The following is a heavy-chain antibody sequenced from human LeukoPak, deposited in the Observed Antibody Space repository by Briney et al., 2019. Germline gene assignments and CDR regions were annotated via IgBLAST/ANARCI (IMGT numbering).Heavy chain of an antibody. Sequence: SETLSLTCAVYGGSFSGYYWSWIRQPPGKGLEWIGEINHSGSTNYNPSLKSRVTISVDTSKNQFSLKLSSVTAADTAVYYCARDSYYYDSSGYYPFGYWGQGTLVTVSS. CDR1: GGSFSGYY. CDR3: ARDSYYYDSSGYYPFGY. J-gene: IGHJ4*02. D-gene: IGHD3-22*01. CDR2: INHSGST. V-gene: IGHV4-34*01.